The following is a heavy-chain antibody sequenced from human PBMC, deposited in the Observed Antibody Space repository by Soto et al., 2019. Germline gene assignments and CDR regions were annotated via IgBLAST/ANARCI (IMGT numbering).Heavy chain of an antibody. J-gene: IGHJ4*02. CDR1: GGSISSDSYY. CDR3: ARHTPAISISDH. V-gene: IGHV4-39*01. Sequence: SETLSLTCTVSGGSISSDSYYWGWIRQSPEKGLEWIASISYSGSTYYNPTLKSRVTISVDTSKNQFSLKLSSVTAADTAVYYCARHTPAISISDHWGQGTLVTVSS. CDR2: ISYSGST. D-gene: IGHD2-15*01.